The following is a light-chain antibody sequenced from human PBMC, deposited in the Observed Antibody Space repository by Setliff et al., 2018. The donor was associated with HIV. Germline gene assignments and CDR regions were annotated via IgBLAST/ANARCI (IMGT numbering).Light chain of an antibody. CDR1: SSDVGTYNF. V-gene: IGLV2-14*03. Sequence: QSALAQPASVSGSPGQSITISCTGTSSDVGTYNFVSWYQQHPGKAPKLMISDVSNRPSGVSNRFSGSKSGNTASLTISGLQAEDEADCYCSSYTSTTPLYVFGTGTKVTVL. CDR2: DVS. CDR3: SSYTSTTPLYV. J-gene: IGLJ1*01.